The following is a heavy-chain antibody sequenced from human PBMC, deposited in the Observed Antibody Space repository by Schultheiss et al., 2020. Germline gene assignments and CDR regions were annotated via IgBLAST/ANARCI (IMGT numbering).Heavy chain of an antibody. J-gene: IGHJ4*02. CDR1: GFTFSSYA. Sequence: GGSLRLSCAASGFTFSSYAMSWVRQAPGKGLEWVSAISGSGGSTYYADSVKGRFTISRDNAKNSLYLQMNSLGAEDTAVYYCARGRPEFDYWGQGTLVTVAS. CDR3: ARGRPEFDY. CDR2: ISGSGGST. V-gene: IGHV3-23*01.